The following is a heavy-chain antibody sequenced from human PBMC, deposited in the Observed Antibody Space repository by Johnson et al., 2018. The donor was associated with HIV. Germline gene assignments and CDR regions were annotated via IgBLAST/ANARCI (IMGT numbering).Heavy chain of an antibody. Sequence: QVQLVESGGGVVQPGRSLRLSCAASGFTVNSNYMSWIHQAPGTGLEWVSYISSSVTIVYYADSVKGRFTISRDNAKNSLYLQMDSLRAEDTGVYYCARDGVYSSPHDAFDVWGQGTVVTVSS. V-gene: IGHV3-11*01. CDR2: ISSSVTIV. J-gene: IGHJ3*01. CDR1: GFTVNSNY. D-gene: IGHD6-13*01. CDR3: ARDGVYSSPHDAFDV.